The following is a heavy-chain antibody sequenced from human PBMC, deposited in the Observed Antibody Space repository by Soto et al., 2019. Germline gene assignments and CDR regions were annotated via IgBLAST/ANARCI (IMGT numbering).Heavy chain of an antibody. V-gene: IGHV1-46*01. Sequence: ASVKVSCKASGYTFTSYYMHWVRRAPGQGLEWMGIINPSGGSTSYAQKFQGRVTMTRDTSTSTVYMELSSLRSEDTAVYYCAGSYYYYYGMDVWGQGTTVTVYS. CDR3: AGSYYYYYGMDV. J-gene: IGHJ6*02. CDR1: GYTFTSYY. CDR2: INPSGGST.